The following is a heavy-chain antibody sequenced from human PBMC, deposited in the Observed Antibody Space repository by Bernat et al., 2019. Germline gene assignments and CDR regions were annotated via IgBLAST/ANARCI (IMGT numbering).Heavy chain of an antibody. CDR1: GFTFSSYA. V-gene: IGHV3-30*01. J-gene: IGHJ3*02. CDR3: ARTYYYGSGIPFAFDI. CDR2: ISYDGSNK. Sequence: QVQLVESGGGVVQPGRSLRLSCAASGFTFSSYAMHWVRQAPGKGLEWVAVISYDGSNKYYADSVKGRFTISRDNSKNTLYLQMNSLRAEDTAVYYCARTYYYGSGIPFAFDIWGQGTMVTVSS. D-gene: IGHD3-10*01.